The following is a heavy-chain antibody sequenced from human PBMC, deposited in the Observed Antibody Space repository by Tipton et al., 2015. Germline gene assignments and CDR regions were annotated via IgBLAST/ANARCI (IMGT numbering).Heavy chain of an antibody. Sequence: TLSLTCTVSGGSISSSHYHWGWIRQPPGKGLEWIGRIYYRGTTYYNPSLKSRVTISVDTSKNHFSLRLNSVTAADTAVYYCARQARGWPRYAFDMWGQGTMVSVSS. D-gene: IGHD6-19*01. CDR2: IYYRGTT. CDR3: ARQARGWPRYAFDM. J-gene: IGHJ3*02. CDR1: GGSISSSHYH. V-gene: IGHV4-39*01.